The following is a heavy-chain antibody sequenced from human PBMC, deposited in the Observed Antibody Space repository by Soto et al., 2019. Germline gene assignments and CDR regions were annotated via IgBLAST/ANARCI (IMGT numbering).Heavy chain of an antibody. Sequence: PGGSLRLSCAASGFTFSSYAMGWVRQAPGKGLEWVSAISGSGGSTYYADSVKGRFTISRDNSKNTLYLQMNSLRAEDTAVYYCAKSVSPRGFIDYYYGMDVWGQGTTVTVSS. D-gene: IGHD3-16*02. V-gene: IGHV3-23*01. CDR2: ISGSGGST. CDR3: AKSVSPRGFIDYYYGMDV. J-gene: IGHJ6*02. CDR1: GFTFSSYA.